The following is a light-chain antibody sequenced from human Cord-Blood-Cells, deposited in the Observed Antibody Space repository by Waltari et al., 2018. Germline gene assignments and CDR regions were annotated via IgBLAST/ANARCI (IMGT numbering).Light chain of an antibody. J-gene: IGKJ3*01. CDR1: QSVSSY. Sequence: EIVLPQSPATLSLSPGERATLSCRASQSVSSYLAWYQQKPGQAPRLLIYDASNRATGIPARFSRSGSGTDFTLTISSLEPEDFAVYYCQQRSNWPPFTFGPGTKVDIK. CDR3: QQRSNWPPFT. V-gene: IGKV3-11*01. CDR2: DAS.